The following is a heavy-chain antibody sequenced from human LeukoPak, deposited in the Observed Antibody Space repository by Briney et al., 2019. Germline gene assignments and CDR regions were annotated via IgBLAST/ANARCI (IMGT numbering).Heavy chain of an antibody. V-gene: IGHV3-7*01. CDR1: EFMFSDYW. Sequence: GGSLSLSCAASEFMFSDYWMSWVRQAPGKGPEWVASINKDGSEEYYADSVKGRFTVSRDNAKNSLFLQMNNLRVEDKAIYYCATYDNWVAGDVWGQGTTVSVSS. CDR3: ATYDNWVAGDV. D-gene: IGHD1-1*01. J-gene: IGHJ6*02. CDR2: INKDGSEE.